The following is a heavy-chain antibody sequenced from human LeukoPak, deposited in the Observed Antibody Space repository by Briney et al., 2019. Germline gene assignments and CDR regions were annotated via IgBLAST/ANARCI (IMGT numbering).Heavy chain of an antibody. CDR2: MNPNSGNT. J-gene: IGHJ4*02. D-gene: IGHD3-10*01. V-gene: IGHV1-8*03. Sequence: VASVKVSCKASGYTFTSYDINWVRQATGQGLEWMGWMNPNSGNTGYAQKFQGRVTITRNTSISTAYMELSSLRSEDTAVYYCALNPDYYGSGSFDYWGQGTLVTVSS. CDR3: ALNPDYYGSGSFDY. CDR1: GYTFTSYD.